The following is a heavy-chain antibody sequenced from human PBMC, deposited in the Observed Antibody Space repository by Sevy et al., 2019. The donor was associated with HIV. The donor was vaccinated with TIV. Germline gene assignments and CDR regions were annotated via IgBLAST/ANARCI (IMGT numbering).Heavy chain of an antibody. CDR1: GFTFSSYG. J-gene: IGHJ4*02. D-gene: IGHD1-7*01. Sequence: GGSLRLSCAASGFTFSSYGMHWVRQAPGKGLEWVAVIWYDGSNKYYADSVNGRFTISRDNSKNTLYLQMNSLRAEDTAVYYCARVGITGTTGIDYWGQGTLVTVSS. CDR3: ARVGITGTTGIDY. CDR2: IWYDGSNK. V-gene: IGHV3-33*01.